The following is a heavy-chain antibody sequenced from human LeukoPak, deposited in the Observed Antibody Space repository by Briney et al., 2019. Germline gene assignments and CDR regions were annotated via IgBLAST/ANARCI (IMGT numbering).Heavy chain of an antibody. CDR2: IYDDNT. J-gene: IGHJ4*02. CDR3: AARKVRGVWFYLDY. D-gene: IGHD3-10*01. V-gene: IGHV3-23*01. Sequence: GGSLRLSCAASGFTVSACAMAWVRQAPEKGLEWVSTIYDDNTYYADSVKGRFAISTDNSKNTLYLQMNSLRVEDTAVYFCAARKVRGVWFYLDYWGQGTLVTVSS. CDR1: GFTVSACA.